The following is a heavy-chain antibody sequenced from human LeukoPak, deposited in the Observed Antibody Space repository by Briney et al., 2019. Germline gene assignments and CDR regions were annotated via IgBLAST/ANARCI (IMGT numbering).Heavy chain of an antibody. Sequence: PSETVSLTCAVYNGSFSNFYWSWILQAPGKGLEWIGEINHGGDTNYNPSLKSRVTISVDTSKNQFFLKLTSMTAADTAVYYCARPRRYDFWSGYSDWGHGILVTVSS. CDR1: NGSFSNFY. V-gene: IGHV4-34*01. D-gene: IGHD3-3*01. CDR2: INHGGDT. J-gene: IGHJ4*01. CDR3: ARPRRYDFWSGYSD.